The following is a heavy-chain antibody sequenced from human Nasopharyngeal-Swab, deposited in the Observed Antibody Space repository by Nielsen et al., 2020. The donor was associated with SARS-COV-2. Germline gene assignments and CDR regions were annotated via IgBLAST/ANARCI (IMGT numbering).Heavy chain of an antibody. J-gene: IGHJ3*02. Sequence: SETLSLTCTVSGGSISSGGYNWSWLRQHPGKGLEWIGYIYYSGSTYYNPSLKSRVTISVDTSKNQFSLKLSSVTAADTAVYYCARRRGAFDIWGQGTMVTVSS. CDR2: IYYSGST. D-gene: IGHD6-25*01. CDR1: GGSISSGGYN. V-gene: IGHV4-31*03. CDR3: ARRRGAFDI.